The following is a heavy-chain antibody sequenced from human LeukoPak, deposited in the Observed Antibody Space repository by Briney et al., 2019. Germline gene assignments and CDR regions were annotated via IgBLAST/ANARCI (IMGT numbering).Heavy chain of an antibody. V-gene: IGHV3-21*06. CDR2: ITSGGTYT. J-gene: IGHJ4*02. CDR3: ARGHYDILTASYKWTPDY. CDR1: GFTFSTYN. Sequence: GGSLRLSRAASGFTFSTYNMTWVRQAPGKGLEWVSSITSGGTYTYYADSVKGRFTTSRDNAKNSLSLQLSSLRAEDTAVYYCARGHYDILTASYKWTPDYWGQGILVTVSS. D-gene: IGHD3-9*01.